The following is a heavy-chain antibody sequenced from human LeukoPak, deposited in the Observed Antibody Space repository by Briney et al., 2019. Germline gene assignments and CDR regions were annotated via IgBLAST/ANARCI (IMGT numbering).Heavy chain of an antibody. J-gene: IGHJ4*02. Sequence: GGSLRLSCAASGFTFNSYWMSWVRQAPGKGLEWVGFIRSKTHGGTTEYATSVNGRFTISRDDSKSIAFLQMNSLKTEDTALYYCSRGYGGFQYYYFDYWGQGTLVTVSS. CDR3: SRGYGGFQYYYFDY. CDR1: GFTFNSYW. CDR2: IRSKTHGGTT. V-gene: IGHV3-49*04. D-gene: IGHD4-23*01.